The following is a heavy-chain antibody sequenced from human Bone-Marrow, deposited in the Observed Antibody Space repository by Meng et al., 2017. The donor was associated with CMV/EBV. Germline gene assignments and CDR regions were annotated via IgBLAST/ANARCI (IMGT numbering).Heavy chain of an antibody. J-gene: IGHJ5*02. CDR2: MNPNSGNT. V-gene: IGHV1-8*01. CDR1: GYTFANYA. D-gene: IGHD4-17*01. Sequence: ASGYTFANYAIAWVRPATGQGLEWMGWMNPNSGNTGYAQQFQGRVAMTRDTSITTAYMELNSLTSEDAAVYYCAKRNYGDSVRWFDPWGLGTLVTVSS. CDR3: AKRNYGDSVRWFDP.